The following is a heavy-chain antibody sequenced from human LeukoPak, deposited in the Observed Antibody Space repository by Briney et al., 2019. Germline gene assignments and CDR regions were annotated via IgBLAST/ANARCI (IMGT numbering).Heavy chain of an antibody. J-gene: IGHJ4*02. CDR2: ISSSGSTI. CDR1: GFTFSSYE. Sequence: PGGSLRLSCAASGFTFSSYEMNWVRQAPGKGLEWVSYISSSGSTIYYADSVKGRFTISRDNAKNSLYLQMNSLRAEDTAVYYCARDSYYGDYFDYWGQGTLVTVSS. V-gene: IGHV3-48*03. D-gene: IGHD4-17*01. CDR3: ARDSYYGDYFDY.